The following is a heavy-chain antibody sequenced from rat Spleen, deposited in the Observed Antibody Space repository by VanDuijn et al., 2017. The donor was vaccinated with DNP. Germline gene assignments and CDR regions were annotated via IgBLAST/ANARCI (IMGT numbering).Heavy chain of an antibody. Sequence: EVQLVESGGGLVQPGRSMKLSCAASGFTFSNSDMAWVRQAPTKGLEWVATITTNGGRTFYRDSVKGRFTISRDNAKSTLYLQMDSLRSEDTATYYCARHGADWGQGVMVTVSS. CDR2: ITTNGGRT. J-gene: IGHJ2*01. CDR1: GFTFSNSD. CDR3: ARHGAD. V-gene: IGHV5-25*01.